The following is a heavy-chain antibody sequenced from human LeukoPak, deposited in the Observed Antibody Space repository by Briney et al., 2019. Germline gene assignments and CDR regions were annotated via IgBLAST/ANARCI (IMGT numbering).Heavy chain of an antibody. CDR1: GFTFRNYW. D-gene: IGHD2-2*01. V-gene: IGHV3-7*01. J-gene: IGHJ6*03. CDR2: IKQDGSET. CDR3: ATGSDARCSSTSCYGLNYYYYMDV. Sequence: GGSLRLSCAASGFTFRNYWMSWVRQAPGKGLEWVANIKQDGSETYYVDSVKGRFTISRDNAKNSLYLRMSSLRAEDTAVYYCATGSDARCSSTSCYGLNYYYYMDVWGKGTPVTVSS.